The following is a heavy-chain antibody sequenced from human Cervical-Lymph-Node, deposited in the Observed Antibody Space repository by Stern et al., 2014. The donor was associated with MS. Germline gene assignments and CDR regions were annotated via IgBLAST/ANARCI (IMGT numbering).Heavy chain of an antibody. D-gene: IGHD1-14*01. CDR1: KYNFNTHW. V-gene: IGHV5-51*03. CDR2: IYPGNSDT. J-gene: IGHJ5*02. Sequence: EVQLVESGAEVKKPGESLKISCKGSKYNFNTHWIAWVRHMPGKGLEWLGNIYPGNSDTRYNPSLQGQVSISADKSITTAYLHFSSLKASDSAMYFCARHGGPNWNHEAHNGFDPWGQGTLVTVSS. CDR3: ARHGGPNWNHEAHNGFDP.